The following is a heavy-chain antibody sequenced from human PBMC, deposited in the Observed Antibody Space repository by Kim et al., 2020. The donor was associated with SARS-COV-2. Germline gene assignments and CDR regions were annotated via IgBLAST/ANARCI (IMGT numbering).Heavy chain of an antibody. J-gene: IGHJ6*02. CDR3: ARVGPMIGGIIVNYYAMDV. CDR2: VSHDGSEK. CDR1: GFTFSSYD. Sequence: VGSLRLSCAASGFTFSSYDIHWVRQAPGKGLEWVALVSHDGSEKYHADSVKGRFTISRDNSKKTLYLQMNSLRHDDTAVYYCARVGPMIGGIIVNYYAMDVWGPGTTVIVSS. D-gene: IGHD3-10*01. V-gene: IGHV3-30*03.